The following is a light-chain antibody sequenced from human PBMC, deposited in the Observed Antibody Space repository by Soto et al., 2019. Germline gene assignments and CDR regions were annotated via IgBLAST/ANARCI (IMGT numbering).Light chain of an antibody. J-gene: IGKJ2*01. V-gene: IGKV1-39*01. CDR2: AAS. Sequence: DIQMTKSPSSLSASVGDRVTITCRASQSISSYLNWYQQKPGKAPQLLIYAASILQSGVPSRLSGSGSGTDFPLAIISLQPEDFATYYCQQSYSTPYTFGQGTKLEFK. CDR1: QSISSY. CDR3: QQSYSTPYT.